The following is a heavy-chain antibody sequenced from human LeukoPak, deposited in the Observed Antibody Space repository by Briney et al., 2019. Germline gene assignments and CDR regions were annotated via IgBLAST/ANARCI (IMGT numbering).Heavy chain of an antibody. J-gene: IGHJ5*02. V-gene: IGHV3-48*01. CDR1: GFTFSSYS. CDR3: AREAAVGALDP. CDR2: ISSSSSTI. D-gene: IGHD1-26*01. Sequence: GGSLRLSCAASGFTFSSYSMNWVRQAPGKGLEWVSYISSSSSTIYYADSVKGRFTISRDNAKNSLYLQMNSLRAEDTAVYYCAREAAVGALDPWGQGTLVTVSS.